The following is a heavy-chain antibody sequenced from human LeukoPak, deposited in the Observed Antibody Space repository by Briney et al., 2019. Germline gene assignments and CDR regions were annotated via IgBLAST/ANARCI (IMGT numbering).Heavy chain of an antibody. Sequence: PGGSLRLSCAASGFTFSSYAMSWVRQAPGKGLDWVSAISGSGGSTYYADSVKGRFTISRDNSKNTLYLQMNSLRAEDTAVYYCAKDRRVYYDILNGYWRGATFDYWGQGTLVTVSS. CDR3: AKDRRVYYDILNGYWRGATFDY. CDR2: ISGSGGST. CDR1: GFTFSSYA. V-gene: IGHV3-23*01. J-gene: IGHJ4*02. D-gene: IGHD3-9*01.